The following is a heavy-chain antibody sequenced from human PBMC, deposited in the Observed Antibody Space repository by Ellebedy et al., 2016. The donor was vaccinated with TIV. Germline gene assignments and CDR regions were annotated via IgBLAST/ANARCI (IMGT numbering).Heavy chain of an antibody. Sequence: GESLKISCAASGFTFSSYDMHWVRQPTGKGLEWVSAIGTAGDTYYPGSVKGRFTISRDNAKNSLYLQMNSLRAEDTAVYYCVRDYYGSGSYSSDWGQGTLVTVSS. CDR1: GFTFSSYD. V-gene: IGHV3-13*01. CDR2: IGTAGDT. CDR3: VRDYYGSGSYSSD. J-gene: IGHJ4*02. D-gene: IGHD3-10*01.